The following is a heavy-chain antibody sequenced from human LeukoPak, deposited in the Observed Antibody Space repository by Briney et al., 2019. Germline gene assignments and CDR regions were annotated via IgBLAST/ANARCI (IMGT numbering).Heavy chain of an antibody. V-gene: IGHV1-18*01. J-gene: IGHJ4*02. Sequence: ASVKVSCTASGYTFTSYAMHWVRQAPGQGLEWMGWISAYNGNTNYAQKLQGRVTMTTDTSTSTAYMELRSLRSDDTAVYYCARARSSSWKYSYDYWGQGTLVTVSS. CDR1: GYTFTSYA. CDR2: ISAYNGNT. CDR3: ARARSSSWKYSYDY. D-gene: IGHD6-13*01.